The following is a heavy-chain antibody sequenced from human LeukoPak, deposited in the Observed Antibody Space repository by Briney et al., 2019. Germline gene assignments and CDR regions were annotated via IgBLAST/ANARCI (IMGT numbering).Heavy chain of an antibody. V-gene: IGHV3-23*01. CDR1: GFTFSSYA. D-gene: IGHD1-26*01. CDR3: AKRREGYYYGMDV. CDR2: ISGSGGST. J-gene: IGHJ6*02. Sequence: GGSPRLSCAASGFTFSSYAMSWVRQAPGKGLEWVSAISGSGGSTYYADSVKGRFTISRDNSKNTLYLQMNSLRAEDTAVYYCAKRREGYYYGMDVWGQGTTVTVSS.